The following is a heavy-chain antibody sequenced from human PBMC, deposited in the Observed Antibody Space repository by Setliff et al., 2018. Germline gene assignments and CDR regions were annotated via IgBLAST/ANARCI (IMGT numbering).Heavy chain of an antibody. V-gene: IGHV3-20*04. D-gene: IGHD3-16*01. CDR3: ARDFGGTVVPSPMDH. Sequence: PGGSLRLSCEGSGFSFDDYAMNWVRQAPGKGLEWLSRINWDGGIIEYADYVKGRFTISKDNASNSLYLQMNSLRVDDTAFYYCARDFGGTVVPSPMDHWGQGTLVTVSS. CDR1: GFSFDDYA. CDR2: INWDGGII. J-gene: IGHJ4*02.